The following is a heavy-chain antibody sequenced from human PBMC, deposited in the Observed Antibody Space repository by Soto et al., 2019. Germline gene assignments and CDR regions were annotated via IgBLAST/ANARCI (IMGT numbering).Heavy chain of an antibody. V-gene: IGHV4-31*03. CDR3: ARENVVVPALDY. CDR2: IYYSGST. D-gene: IGHD2-21*02. Sequence: SETLSLTCTVSGGSVSSGGYYWIWIRQHPGKGLEWIGYIYYSGSTYYNPSLKSRVTISVDTSKNQFSLKLSSVTAADTAVYYCARENVVVPALDYWGQGTLVTVSS. J-gene: IGHJ4*02. CDR1: GGSVSSGGYY.